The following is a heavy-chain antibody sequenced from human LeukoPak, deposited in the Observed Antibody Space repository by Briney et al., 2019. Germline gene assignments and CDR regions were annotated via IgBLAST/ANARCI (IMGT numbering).Heavy chain of an antibody. CDR1: GFTFSSYW. D-gene: IGHD6-13*01. Sequence: GGSLRLSCAASGFTFSSYWMNWFRQAPGKGLEWVGFIRSNAYGGTTEYAASVKGRSTISRDDSKSIAYLQMNSLKTEDTAVYYCTRVGLAAAANDYWGQGTLVTVSS. CDR3: TRVGLAAAANDY. CDR2: IRSNAYGGTT. J-gene: IGHJ4*02. V-gene: IGHV3-49*03.